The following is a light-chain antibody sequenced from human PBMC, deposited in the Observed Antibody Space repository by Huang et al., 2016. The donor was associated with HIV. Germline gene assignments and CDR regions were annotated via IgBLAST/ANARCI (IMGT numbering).Light chain of an antibody. V-gene: IGKV3-15*01. CDR1: HSVDSD. CDR2: DAS. Sequence: EIEMTQSPATLSVSPGERATLSCRASHSVDSDLAWYKQKPGQAPRLLIYDASTRATGISAKFNGTGSGTEFSLSITNLQSEDFAVYYCQQYNDWPSLTFGGGTKVEI. CDR3: QQYNDWPSLT. J-gene: IGKJ4*01.